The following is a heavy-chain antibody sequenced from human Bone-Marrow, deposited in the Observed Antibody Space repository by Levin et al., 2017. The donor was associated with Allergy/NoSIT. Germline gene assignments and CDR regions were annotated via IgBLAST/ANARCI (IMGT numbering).Heavy chain of an antibody. V-gene: IGHV3-33*01. CDR2: IWYDGSNK. Sequence: GGSLRLSCAASGFTFSTSGMHWVRQAPGKGLEWVANIWYDGSNKYYADSVKGRFTISRDNSKNTLYLQMNSLRAEDTAVYYCARGNGDYHGMDVWGQGTTVTVSS. D-gene: IGHD1-1*01. CDR3: ARGNGDYHGMDV. J-gene: IGHJ6*02. CDR1: GFTFSTSG.